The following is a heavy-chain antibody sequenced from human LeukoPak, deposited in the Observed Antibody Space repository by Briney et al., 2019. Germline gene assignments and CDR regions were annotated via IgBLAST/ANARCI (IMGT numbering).Heavy chain of an antibody. D-gene: IGHD6-13*01. CDR3: ARGSRIAAAALDY. CDR2: IYHSGST. J-gene: IGHJ4*02. Sequence: SETLSLTCAVSGGSISSGGYSWGWIRQPPGTGLEWIEYIYHSGSTYYNPSLKSRVTISVDRSKNQFSLKLSSVTAADTAVYYCARGSRIAAAALDYWGQGTLVTVSS. CDR1: GGSISSGGYS. V-gene: IGHV4-30-2*01.